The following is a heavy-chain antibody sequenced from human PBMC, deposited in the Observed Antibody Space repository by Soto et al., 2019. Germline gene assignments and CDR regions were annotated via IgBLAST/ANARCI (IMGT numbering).Heavy chain of an antibody. CDR1: GFTFSSHW. J-gene: IGHJ4*02. D-gene: IGHD3-10*01. CDR2: INPGGSST. V-gene: IGHV3-74*01. CDR3: ARAGGADF. Sequence: GGSLRLSCAASGFTFSSHWMHWVRQAAGKGLVWVSRINPGGSSTSYADSVKGRFTISRDNAKNTMYLQMNSLRAEDTAVYYCARAGGADFWGQGTVVTVSS.